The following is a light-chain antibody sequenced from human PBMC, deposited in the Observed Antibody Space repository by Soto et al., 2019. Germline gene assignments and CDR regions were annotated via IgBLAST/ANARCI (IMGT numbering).Light chain of an antibody. J-gene: IGKJ1*01. Sequence: DIQMTQSPSSLSASVGDRVTITCRASQSISSYLNWYQQKPGKAPKLLIYAASSLQSGVPSRFSGSGSGTDFTLTISSLQPEDFATYYCQQRYSTPWTVGQGTKVEI. CDR2: AAS. CDR1: QSISSY. V-gene: IGKV1-39*01. CDR3: QQRYSTPWT.